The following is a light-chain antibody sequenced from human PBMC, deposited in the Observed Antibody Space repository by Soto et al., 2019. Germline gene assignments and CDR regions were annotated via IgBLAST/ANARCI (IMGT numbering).Light chain of an antibody. CDR3: CSYAGSSTYV. J-gene: IGLJ1*01. Sequence: QSALTQPASLSGSPGQSITIACTGTSRDVGSYNLVSWYQQHPGKAPKLMIYEGSNRPSGVSNRFSGSTSGNTASLTISGLQAEDEADYYCCSYAGSSTYVFGTGTKVTVL. CDR1: SRDVGSYNL. CDR2: EGS. V-gene: IGLV2-23*01.